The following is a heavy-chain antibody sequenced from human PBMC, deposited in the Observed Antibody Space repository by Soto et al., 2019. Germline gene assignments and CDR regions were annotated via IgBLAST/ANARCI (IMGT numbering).Heavy chain of an antibody. V-gene: IGHV1-2*04. CDR1: GYTFTGYY. CDR2: INPNSGGT. J-gene: IGHJ4*02. Sequence: QVQLVQSGAEVKKPGASVKVSCKASGYTFTGYYMHWVRQAPGQGLEWMGWINPNSGGTNYAQKFQGWVTMTRDTSISTAYMELSRLRSDDTAMYYCARGIYYYDSSGYYFDYWGQGTLVTVSS. CDR3: ARGIYYYDSSGYYFDY. D-gene: IGHD3-22*01.